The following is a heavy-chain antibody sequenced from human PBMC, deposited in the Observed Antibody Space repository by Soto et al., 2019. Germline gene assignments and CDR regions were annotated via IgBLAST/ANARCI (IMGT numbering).Heavy chain of an antibody. Sequence: SETLSLTCTVSGGSISSYYWSWIRQPPGKGLEWIGYIYYSGSTNYNPSLKSRVTISVETSKNQFSLKLSSVTAADTAVYYCARGELPDPRRGWFDPWGQGTLVTVSS. D-gene: IGHD3-10*01. V-gene: IGHV4-59*01. CDR3: ARGELPDPRRGWFDP. J-gene: IGHJ5*02. CDR1: GGSISSYY. CDR2: IYYSGST.